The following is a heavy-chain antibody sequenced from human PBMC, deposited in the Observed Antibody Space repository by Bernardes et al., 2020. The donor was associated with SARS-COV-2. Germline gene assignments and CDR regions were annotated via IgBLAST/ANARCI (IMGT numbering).Heavy chain of an antibody. CDR2: IYYSGST. V-gene: IGHV4-39*01. CDR1: GGSISSSSYY. CDR3: ARGGWELGY. Sequence: SETLSLTCTVSGGSISSSSYYWGWIRQPPGKGLEWIGSIYYSGSTYYNPSLKSRVTISVDTSKNQFSLKLSSVTAADTAVYYCARGGWELGYWGQGTLVTVSS. D-gene: IGHD1-26*01. J-gene: IGHJ4*02.